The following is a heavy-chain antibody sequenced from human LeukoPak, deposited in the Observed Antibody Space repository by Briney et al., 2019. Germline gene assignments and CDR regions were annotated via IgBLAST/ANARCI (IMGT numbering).Heavy chain of an antibody. J-gene: IGHJ4*02. CDR1: GFTFSSYE. CDR3: ARDGGPLGYYDSSGYYYRDY. D-gene: IGHD3-22*01. V-gene: IGHV3-48*03. Sequence: QSGGSLRLSCAASGFTFSSYEMNWVRQAPGKGLEWVSYISSSGSTIYYADSVKGRFTISRDNAKNSLYLQMNSLRAEDTAVYYCARDGGPLGYYDSSGYYYRDYWGQGTLVTVSS. CDR2: ISSSGSTI.